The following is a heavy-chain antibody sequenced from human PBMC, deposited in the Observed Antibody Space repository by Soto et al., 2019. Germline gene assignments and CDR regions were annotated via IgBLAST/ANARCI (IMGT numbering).Heavy chain of an antibody. CDR3: ARHLAYCGGDCYAPGAFDI. CDR1: GGSISSSSYY. V-gene: IGHV4-39*01. Sequence: QLQLQESGPGLVKPSETLSLTCTVSGGSISSSSYYWGWIRQPPGKGLEWIGSIYYSGSTYYNPSLKSRVTISVDTSKNQFSLKLSSVTAADTAVYYCARHLAYCGGDCYAPGAFDIWGQGTMVTVSS. D-gene: IGHD2-21*02. J-gene: IGHJ3*02. CDR2: IYYSGST.